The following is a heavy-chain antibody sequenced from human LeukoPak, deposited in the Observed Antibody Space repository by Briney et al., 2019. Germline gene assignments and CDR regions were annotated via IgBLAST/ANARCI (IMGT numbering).Heavy chain of an antibody. Sequence: QAGGSLRLSCAATGFTFNHYGMHWVRQAPGKGLEWVAAIWSDGTNRFYADSVKGRFTISRDDSRDTVYLQMDNLTAEDTAVYYSAKDAQRGFDYSNSLEYWGQGTLVTVSS. D-gene: IGHD4-11*01. J-gene: IGHJ4*02. V-gene: IGHV3-33*06. CDR3: AKDAQRGFDYSNSLEY. CDR2: IWSDGTNR. CDR1: GFTFNHYG.